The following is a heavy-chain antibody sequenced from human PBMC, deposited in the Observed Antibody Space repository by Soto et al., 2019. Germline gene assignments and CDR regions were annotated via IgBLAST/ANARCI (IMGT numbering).Heavy chain of an antibody. V-gene: IGHV4-61*05. D-gene: IGHD6-19*01. CDR3: ARVGSSGWSPDY. CDR1: VGSISSXSXY. J-gene: IGHJ4*02. Sequence: PSETLSXTCXVSVGSISSXSXYXGWILQSPGKRLEWIGYIFYTGSTNYNPSLESRVTLSVDTSKNQFSLRLSSVTAADTAVYYCARVGSSGWSPDYWGQGTLVTVSS. CDR2: IFYTGST.